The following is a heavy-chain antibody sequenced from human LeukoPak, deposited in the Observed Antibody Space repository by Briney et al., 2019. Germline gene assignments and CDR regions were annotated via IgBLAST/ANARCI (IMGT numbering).Heavy chain of an antibody. V-gene: IGHV5-10-1*01. CDR3: ARHGYYYGSGSSWFDP. CDR1: GYSFTSYW. J-gene: IGHJ5*02. D-gene: IGHD3-10*01. CDR2: IDPSDSYT. Sequence: GESLRISCKGSGYSFTSYWISWVRQMPGKGLEWMGRIDPSDSYTNYSPSFQGHVTISADKSISTAYLQWSRLKASDTAMYYCARHGYYYGSGSSWFDPWGQGTLVTVSS.